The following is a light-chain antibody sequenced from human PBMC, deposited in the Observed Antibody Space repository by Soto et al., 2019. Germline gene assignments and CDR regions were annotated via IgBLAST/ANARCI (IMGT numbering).Light chain of an antibody. CDR2: AAS. Sequence: DIQMTQSPSSLSASVGDRVTITCRASQSISNYLNWYQQKPGKAPKLLIYAASSLQSGVPSRFSGSGSGTDFPLTIISLQPEDFATYYCQQSSSTPITFGRGTRLEI. J-gene: IGKJ5*01. V-gene: IGKV1-39*01. CDR3: QQSSSTPIT. CDR1: QSISNY.